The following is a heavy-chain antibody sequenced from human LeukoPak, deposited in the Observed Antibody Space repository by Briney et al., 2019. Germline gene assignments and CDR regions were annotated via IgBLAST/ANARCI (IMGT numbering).Heavy chain of an antibody. CDR1: GFNFSSYS. CDR3: ARFELGWGAYYYYGMDV. Sequence: GGSLRLSCAASGFNFSSYSMNWVRQAPGKGLEWVSCISRSSSDIYYADSVKGRFTISRDNAKDSLFLQMNTLKAEDTAVYYCARFELGWGAYYYYGMDVWGQGTTVTVSS. V-gene: IGHV3-21*06. CDR2: ISRSSSDI. J-gene: IGHJ6*02. D-gene: IGHD3-10*01.